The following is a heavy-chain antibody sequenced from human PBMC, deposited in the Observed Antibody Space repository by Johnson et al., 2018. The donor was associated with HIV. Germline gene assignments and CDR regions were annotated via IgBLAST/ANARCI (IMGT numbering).Heavy chain of an antibody. J-gene: IGHJ3*02. CDR3: ATVVVITQDAFDI. V-gene: IGHV3-30*04. CDR1: GFTFSSYA. D-gene: IGHD3-22*01. Sequence: QVQLVESGGGLVTPGGSLRLSCAASGFTFSSYAIHWVRQAPGKGLEWVAVIGYDGSDKYYADSVKGRFTISRDSSKNTLYLQMNSLKIEDTAVYYCATVVVITQDAFDIWGQGTMVTVSS. CDR2: IGYDGSDK.